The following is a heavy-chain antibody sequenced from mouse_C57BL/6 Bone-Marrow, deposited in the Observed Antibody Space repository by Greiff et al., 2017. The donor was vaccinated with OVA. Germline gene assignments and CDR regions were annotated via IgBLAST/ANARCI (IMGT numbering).Heavy chain of an antibody. CDR3: ARGAIDYDGIYYAMDY. J-gene: IGHJ4*01. CDR1: GYTFTDHT. D-gene: IGHD2-4*01. Sequence: LVKPGASVKISCKVSGYTFTDHTIHWMKQRPEQGLEWIGYIYPRDGSTKYNEKFKGKATLTADKSSSTAYMQLNSLTSEDSAVYFCARGAIDYDGIYYAMDYWGQGTSVTVSS. V-gene: IGHV1-78*01. CDR2: IYPRDGST.